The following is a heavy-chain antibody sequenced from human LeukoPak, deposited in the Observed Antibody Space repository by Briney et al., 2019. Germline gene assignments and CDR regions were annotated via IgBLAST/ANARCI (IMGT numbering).Heavy chain of an antibody. V-gene: IGHV4-4*07. CDR1: GGSIRSYY. Sequence: SETLSLTCTVSGGSIRSYYWSWIRQPAGKGLEWIGRIYTSGSTNYNPSLKSRVTMSVDTSKNQFSLKLSSVTAADTAVYYCARSEGWLQYFYFDYWGQGTLVTVSS. D-gene: IGHD5-24*01. CDR3: ARSEGWLQYFYFDY. J-gene: IGHJ4*02. CDR2: IYTSGST.